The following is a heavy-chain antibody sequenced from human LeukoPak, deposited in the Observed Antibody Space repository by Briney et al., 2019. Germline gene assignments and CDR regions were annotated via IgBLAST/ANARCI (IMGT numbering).Heavy chain of an antibody. CDR1: GFTFSAYD. CDR2: ISGSGGNT. J-gene: IGHJ4*02. V-gene: IGHV3-23*01. Sequence: GGSLRLSCEGSGFTFSAYDLSWVRQAPGKGLEWVSAISGSGGNTYYADSVKGRFTISRDNSKNTLYLQMNSLRAEDTAVYYCAKTPHIVVVPTTPFDYWGQGTLVTVSS. D-gene: IGHD2-2*01. CDR3: AKTPHIVVVPTTPFDY.